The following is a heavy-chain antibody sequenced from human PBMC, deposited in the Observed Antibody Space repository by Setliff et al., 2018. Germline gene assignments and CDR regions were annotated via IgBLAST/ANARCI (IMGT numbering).Heavy chain of an antibody. Sequence: SETLSLTCAVSGDSVDNGNYYRSWIRQAAGKGLEWIGRIYASGSTNYNPSLKSRVTISLDTSKNQFSLKLSSVTAADTAVYYCARRETYYNFWSGYYAYWGQGTLVTVS. CDR2: IYASGST. J-gene: IGHJ4*02. CDR3: ARRETYYNFWSGYYAY. V-gene: IGHV4-61*02. CDR1: GDSVDNGNYY. D-gene: IGHD3-3*01.